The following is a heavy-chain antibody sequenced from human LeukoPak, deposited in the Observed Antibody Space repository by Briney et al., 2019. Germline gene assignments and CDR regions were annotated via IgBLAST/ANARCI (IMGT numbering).Heavy chain of an antibody. D-gene: IGHD3-10*01. Sequence: PSETLSLTCTVSGYSISSGYFWGWIRQPPGKGLEWIGSIYHSGSTYYNPSLKSRVTISVDTSKNQFSLKLSSVTAADTAVYYCARVLSGGSGTTNWFDPWGQGTLVTVSS. V-gene: IGHV4-38-2*02. CDR1: GYSISSGYF. J-gene: IGHJ5*02. CDR2: IYHSGST. CDR3: ARVLSGGSGTTNWFDP.